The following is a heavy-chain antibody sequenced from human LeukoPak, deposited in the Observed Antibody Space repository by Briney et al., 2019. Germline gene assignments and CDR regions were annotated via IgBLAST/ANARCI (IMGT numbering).Heavy chain of an antibody. CDR3: AKEPRTYDFWSGYYSV. CDR2: IWYDGSNK. V-gene: IGHV3-33*06. Sequence: GGSLRLSCAASGFTFSSYGMHWVRQAPGKGLEWVAVIWYDGSNKYYADSVKGRFTISRDNSKNTLYLQMNSLRAEDTAVYYCAKEPRTYDFWSGYYSVWGQGTLVTVSS. D-gene: IGHD3-3*01. J-gene: IGHJ4*02. CDR1: GFTFSSYG.